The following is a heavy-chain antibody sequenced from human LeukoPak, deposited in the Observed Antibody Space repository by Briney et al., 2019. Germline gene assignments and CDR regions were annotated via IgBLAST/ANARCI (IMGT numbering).Heavy chain of an antibody. V-gene: IGHV1-69*04. CDR3: ARDFGRRGSGYSDY. CDR2: IIPILDIA. CDR1: GGTFSSYA. J-gene: IGHJ4*02. Sequence: SVKVSCKASGGTFSSYAISWVRQAPGQGLEWMGRIIPILDIANYAQKFQGRVTITADKSTSTAYMELSSLRSEDTAVYYCARDFGRRGSGYSDYWGQGTLVTVSS. D-gene: IGHD3-22*01.